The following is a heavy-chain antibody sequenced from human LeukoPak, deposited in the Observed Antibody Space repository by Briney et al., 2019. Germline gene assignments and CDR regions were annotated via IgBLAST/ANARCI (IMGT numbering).Heavy chain of an antibody. J-gene: IGHJ4*02. CDR1: GFTFSGSA. CDR2: IRSKGDNHAT. Sequence: GGSLKLSSEASGFTFSGSAIHWVRQASGKGLEWIGRIRSKGDNHATAYAASVEGRFTISRNDSTNTAYLQMNRLTTDDTGMYYCTRPTVATNSWGQGTLVTVSS. D-gene: IGHD4-17*01. V-gene: IGHV3-73*01. CDR3: TRPTVATNS.